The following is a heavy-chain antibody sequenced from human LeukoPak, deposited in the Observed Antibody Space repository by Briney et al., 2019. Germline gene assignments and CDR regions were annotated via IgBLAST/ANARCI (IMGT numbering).Heavy chain of an antibody. J-gene: IGHJ3*02. D-gene: IGHD1-26*01. CDR3: ARPLYSGSYFVASDI. CDR1: GGSISSYY. V-gene: IGHV4-59*01. Sequence: PSETLSLTCTVAGGSISSYYWSWIRQPPGKGLEWIGYIYYSGSTNYNPSLKSRVTISVDTSKNQFSLKLSSVTAADTAVYYCARPLYSGSYFVASDIWGQGTMVTVSS. CDR2: IYYSGST.